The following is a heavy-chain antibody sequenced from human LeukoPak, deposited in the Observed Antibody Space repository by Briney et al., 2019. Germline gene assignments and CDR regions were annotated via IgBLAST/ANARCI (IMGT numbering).Heavy chain of an antibody. CDR3: ARGAKQLADY. CDR1: GGSFSGYY. V-gene: IGHV4-34*01. Sequence: SETLSLTCAVYGGSFSGYYWSWTRQPPGKGLEWIGEINHSGSTNYNPSLKSRVTISVDTSKNQFSLKLSSVTAADTAVYYCARGAKQLADYWGQGTLVTVSS. D-gene: IGHD6-13*01. CDR2: INHSGST. J-gene: IGHJ4*02.